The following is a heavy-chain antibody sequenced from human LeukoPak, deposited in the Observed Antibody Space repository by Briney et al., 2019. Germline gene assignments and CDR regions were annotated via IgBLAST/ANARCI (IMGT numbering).Heavy chain of an antibody. J-gene: IGHJ3*02. V-gene: IGHV4-34*01. CDR2: INHSGST. D-gene: IGHD3-22*01. Sequence: PSETLSLTCAVYGGSFSGYYWSWIRQPPGKGLEWIGEINHSGSTNYNPSLKSRVTISVDTSKNQFSLKLSSVTAADTAVYYCARGAWYYDSSGYSPDAFDIWGQGTMVTVSS. CDR1: GGSFSGYY. CDR3: ARGAWYYDSSGYSPDAFDI.